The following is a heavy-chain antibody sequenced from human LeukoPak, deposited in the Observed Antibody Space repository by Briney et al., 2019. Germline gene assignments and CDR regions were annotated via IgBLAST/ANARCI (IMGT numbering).Heavy chain of an antibody. CDR2: ISGGTYST. CDR3: AKGGFELDY. D-gene: IGHD3-10*01. J-gene: IGHJ4*02. CDR1: GFIFSDYA. V-gene: IGHV3-23*01. Sequence: GGSLRLSCSASGFIFSDYAMNWVRQAPGKGLEWVSGISGGTYSTYYADSVKGRFTISRDNSKNTLYLQMNSLRAEDTAVYYCAKGGFELDYWGQGTLVTVSS.